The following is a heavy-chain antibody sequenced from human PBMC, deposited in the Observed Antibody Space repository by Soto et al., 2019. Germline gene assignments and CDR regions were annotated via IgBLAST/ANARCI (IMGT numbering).Heavy chain of an antibody. CDR2: ISPKSGGT. D-gene: IGHD6-19*01. J-gene: IGHJ4*02. CDR1: GYTFIDYY. Sequence: QVQLVQSGAEVKKPGASVKVSCEASGYTFIDYYMHWVRQAPGQGFEWMGRISPKSGGTNYAQKFQGRVTMTFATALNTAYMELSSLMSVDTAVYSCASPPAYISDSYYFDLWGQGTLVTVSS. CDR3: ASPPAYISDSYYFDL. V-gene: IGHV1-2*02.